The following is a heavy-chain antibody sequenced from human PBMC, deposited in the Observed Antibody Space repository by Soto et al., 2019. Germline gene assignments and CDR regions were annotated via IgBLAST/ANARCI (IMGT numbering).Heavy chain of an antibody. D-gene: IGHD2-15*01. CDR1: EFTFRSYA. V-gene: IGHV3-30-3*01. CDR3: ARGDREDIAVVIGARPGEYGVDV. Sequence: QVQLVESGGGVVQPGRSLRLSCAASEFTFRSYAMHWVRQAPGKGLECVAVIAYDGSNKFYRDYVKGRFTISRDNSMNTLYLQINSLRYEDTAVYYCARGDREDIAVVIGARPGEYGVDVWGQGTTVTVSS. CDR2: IAYDGSNK. J-gene: IGHJ6*02.